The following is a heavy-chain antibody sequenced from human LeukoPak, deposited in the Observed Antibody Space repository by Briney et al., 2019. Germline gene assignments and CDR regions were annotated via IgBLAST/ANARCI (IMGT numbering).Heavy chain of an antibody. Sequence: GGTLRLSCAASGFTFSSHGMNWVRQAPGKGLQWVSMISSSGASTHYADSVKGRFIISRDNSKNTLYLQMKSLRAEDTAIYYCAKFYYDSTGNHYYFDSWGQGTLVTVSS. D-gene: IGHD3-16*01. CDR2: ISSSGAST. CDR3: AKFYYDSTGNHYYFDS. CDR1: GFTFSSHG. V-gene: IGHV3-23*01. J-gene: IGHJ4*02.